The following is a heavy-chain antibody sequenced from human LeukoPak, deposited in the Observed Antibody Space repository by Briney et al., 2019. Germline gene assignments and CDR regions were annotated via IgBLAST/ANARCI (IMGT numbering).Heavy chain of an antibody. D-gene: IGHD3-3*01. Sequence: GASVKVSCKASGGTFSSYAISWVRQAPGQGLEWMGGIIPIFGTANYAQKFQGRVTITADESTSTAYMELSSLRSEDTAVYYCARDRDFWSGYYDFDYWGQGTLVTVSS. CDR3: ARDRDFWSGYYDFDY. CDR2: IIPIFGTA. CDR1: GGTFSSYA. V-gene: IGHV1-69*13. J-gene: IGHJ4*02.